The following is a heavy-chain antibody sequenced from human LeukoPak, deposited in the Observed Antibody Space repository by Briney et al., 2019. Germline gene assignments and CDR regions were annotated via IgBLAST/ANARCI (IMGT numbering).Heavy chain of an antibody. CDR3: GRRRVKKPASNYYYYYGMDV. CDR2: IYYSGST. D-gene: IGHD2-2*01. CDR1: GGSISSGGYY. V-gene: IGHV4-31*03. Sequence: SETLSLTCTVSGGSISSGGYYWSWIRQHPGKGLEWIGYIYYSGSTYYNPSLKSRVTISVDTSKNQFSLKLSSVTAADTAVYYYGRRRVKKPASNYYYYYGMDVWGQGTTVTVSS. J-gene: IGHJ6*02.